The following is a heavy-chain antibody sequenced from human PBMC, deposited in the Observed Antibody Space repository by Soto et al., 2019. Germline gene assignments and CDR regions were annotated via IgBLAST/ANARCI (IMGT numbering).Heavy chain of an antibody. CDR1: GFLLSTNGVG. V-gene: IGHV2-5*02. J-gene: IGHJ4*02. CDR2: IYWDDDK. Sequence: QITLKESGPTLVKPTQTLTLSCTFSGFLLSTNGVGVGWIRQPPGKALEWLALIYWDDDKRYRPSLRSRLTITKDTSKNQVVLTMTNMDPVDTATYYCAHRRGDGYTDYWGQGTLVTVSS. D-gene: IGHD5-12*01. CDR3: AHRRGDGYTDY.